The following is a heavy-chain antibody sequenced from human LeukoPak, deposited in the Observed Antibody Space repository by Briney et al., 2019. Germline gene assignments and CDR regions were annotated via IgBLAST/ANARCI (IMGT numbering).Heavy chain of an antibody. CDR3: TRGLSDYFDS. D-gene: IGHD3-10*01. CDR2: ISGSVSVT. J-gene: IGHJ4*02. V-gene: IGHV3-23*01. CDR1: GFTFSSNA. Sequence: GGSLRLSCAASGFTFSSNAMSWVRQAPGKGLEWVSAISGSVSVTKYADSVKGRFTISRDNSKNTLYLQMNSLKTEDTAVYYCTRGLSDYFDSWGQGTLVTVSS.